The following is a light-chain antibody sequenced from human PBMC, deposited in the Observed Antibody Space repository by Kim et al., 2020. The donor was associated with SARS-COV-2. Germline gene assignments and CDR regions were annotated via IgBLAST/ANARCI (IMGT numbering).Light chain of an antibody. CDR3: QEYDTWPV. Sequence: TLPDKAIQRIDSNLAWYQQNHSQAPRLVINSTSTRATGIQARFSGSGSKTEFLLSISSLQSEDFAVYYCQEYDTWPVFGQGTKVEIK. CDR2: STS. CDR1: QRIDSN. J-gene: IGKJ1*01. V-gene: IGKV3-15*01.